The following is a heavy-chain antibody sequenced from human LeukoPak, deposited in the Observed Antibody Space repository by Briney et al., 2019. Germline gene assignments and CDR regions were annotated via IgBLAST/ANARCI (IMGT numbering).Heavy chain of an antibody. CDR3: AKDRGTMVRGVIDY. CDR2: ISYDESNK. D-gene: IGHD3-10*01. J-gene: IGHJ4*02. CDR1: GFTFRSYA. Sequence: GGSLRLSCAASGFTFRSYAMHWVRQAPGRGLDGGSVISYDESNKYYADSVKGRFTISRDNSKNTLYLQMNSLRAEDTAVYYCAKDRGTMVRGVIDYWGQGTLVTVSS. V-gene: IGHV3-30-3*01.